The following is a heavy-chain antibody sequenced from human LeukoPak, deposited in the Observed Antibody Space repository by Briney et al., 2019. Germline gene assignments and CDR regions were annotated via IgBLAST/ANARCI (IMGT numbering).Heavy chain of an antibody. CDR1: GGSISSYY. V-gene: IGHV4-4*09. CDR2: IYTSGST. D-gene: IGHD6-6*01. J-gene: IGHJ4*02. CDR3: ATSRTDSSSYFDY. Sequence: SETLSLTCTVSGGSISSYYWSWIRQPPGKGLEWIGYIYTSGSTNYNPSLKSRVTISVDTSKNQFSLKLSSVTAADTAVYYCATSRTDSSSYFDYWGQGTLVTVSS.